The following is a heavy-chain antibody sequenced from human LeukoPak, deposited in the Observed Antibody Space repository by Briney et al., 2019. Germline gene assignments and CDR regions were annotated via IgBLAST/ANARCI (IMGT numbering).Heavy chain of an antibody. D-gene: IGHD2-2*01. CDR3: ARMPVPIHDAFDI. CDR1: GDSISSAY. J-gene: IGHJ3*02. Sequence: SETLSLTCPVSGDSISSAYWGWIRPSAGKGLEYIGRLYVNGSPNSNPSLKSRVTMSLDTSKNQFSLKMTSVTAADSAIYFCARMPVPIHDAFDIWGQGTAVMVSS. V-gene: IGHV4-4*07. CDR2: LYVNGSP.